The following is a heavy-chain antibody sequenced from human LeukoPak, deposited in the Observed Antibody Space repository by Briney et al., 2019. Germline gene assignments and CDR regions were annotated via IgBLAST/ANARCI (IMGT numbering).Heavy chain of an antibody. CDR3: AKDHTASVTSPDY. Sequence: GGSLRLSCAASGFTFSSYGMHWVRQAPGKGLEWGAVIWYDGSNKYYADSVKGRFTISRDNSKNTLYLQMNSLRAEDTAVYYCAKDHTASVTSPDYWGQGTLVTVSS. J-gene: IGHJ4*02. CDR2: IWYDGSNK. CDR1: GFTFSSYG. D-gene: IGHD5-18*01. V-gene: IGHV3-33*06.